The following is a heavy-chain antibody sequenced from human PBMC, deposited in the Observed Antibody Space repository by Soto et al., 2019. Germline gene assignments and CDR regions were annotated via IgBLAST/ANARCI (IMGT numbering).Heavy chain of an antibody. Sequence: GASVKVSCKASGYTFTSYAMHLVRQAPGQRLEWMGWINAGNGNTKYSQKFQGRVTITRDTSASTAYMELSSLRSEDTAVYYCAREYSNYYYFDYWGQGTLVTVSS. CDR3: AREYSNYYYFDY. V-gene: IGHV1-3*01. CDR1: GYTFTSYA. J-gene: IGHJ4*02. CDR2: INAGNGNT. D-gene: IGHD4-4*01.